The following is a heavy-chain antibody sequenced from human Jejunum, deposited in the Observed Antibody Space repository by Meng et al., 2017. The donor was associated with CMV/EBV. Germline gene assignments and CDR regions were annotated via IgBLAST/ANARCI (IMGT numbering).Heavy chain of an antibody. V-gene: IGHV3-30-3*01. CDR2: ISYHGDNI. CDR3: ARDRRGGGGVIRDAFDI. CDR1: LSNAA. J-gene: IGHJ3*02. D-gene: IGHD3-16*02. Sequence: LSNAAMHWVRQATGKGLEWVAVISYHGDNIYYADSVRGRFTISRDNSKNTLYLQVDSLRVEDTAVYYCARDRRGGGGVIRDAFDIWGQGTMVTVSS.